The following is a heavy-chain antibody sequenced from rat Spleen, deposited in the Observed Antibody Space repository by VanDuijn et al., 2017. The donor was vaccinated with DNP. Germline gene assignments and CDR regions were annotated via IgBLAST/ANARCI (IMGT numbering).Heavy chain of an antibody. J-gene: IGHJ1*01. Sequence: QVQLKESGPGLVQPSQTLSLTCTVSGFSLTNYHVHWVRQPPGKGLEWMGRIQSGGSTDYNSALKSRLSVSRDTSKSQVLLKMNSLQTEDTAMYFCARSQFMYTTDGGYFDFWGPGTMVTVSS. CDR3: ARSQFMYTTDGGYFDF. D-gene: IGHD1-6*01. CDR2: IQSGGST. CDR1: GFSLTNYH. V-gene: IGHV2-27*01.